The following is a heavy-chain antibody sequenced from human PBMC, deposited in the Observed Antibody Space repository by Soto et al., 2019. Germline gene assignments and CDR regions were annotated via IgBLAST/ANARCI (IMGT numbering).Heavy chain of an antibody. D-gene: IGHD3-22*01. Sequence: EVQLVESGGGLVQPGGSLRLSCAASGFTVSNKYMSWVRQAPGKGLECVSFIYSGNTTYYEDSVKGRFTISRDNSKNTLYRQMDSLRSEDTAVYYCAGGRGYYDTHGYSGYYFDSWGQGTLVTVTS. CDR3: AGGRGYYDTHGYSGYYFDS. CDR2: IYSGNTT. CDR1: GFTVSNKY. V-gene: IGHV3-53*01. J-gene: IGHJ4*02.